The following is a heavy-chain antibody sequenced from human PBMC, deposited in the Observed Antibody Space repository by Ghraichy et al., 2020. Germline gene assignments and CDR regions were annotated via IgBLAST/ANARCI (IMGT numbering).Heavy chain of an antibody. Sequence: SVKVSCKASGGTFSSYAISWVRQAPGQGLEWMGRIIPILGIANYAQKFQGRVTITADKSTSTAYMELSSLRSEDTAVYYCAREPPYYYDSSGYYLDYWGQGTLVTVSS. CDR3: AREPPYYYDSSGYYLDY. D-gene: IGHD3-22*01. V-gene: IGHV1-69*04. J-gene: IGHJ4*02. CDR2: IIPILGIA. CDR1: GGTFSSYA.